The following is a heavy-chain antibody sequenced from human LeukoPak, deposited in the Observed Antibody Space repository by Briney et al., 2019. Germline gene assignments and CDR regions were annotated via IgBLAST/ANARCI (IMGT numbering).Heavy chain of an antibody. CDR1: GGSVNSGIYH. CDR2: ISYSGST. J-gene: IGHJ4*02. V-gene: IGHV4-61*01. CDR3: ARVTGDYPKYYYDY. Sequence: MPSETLSLTCTVSGGSVNSGIYHWSWIRQPPGKGLEWIGYISYSGSTNYNPSVRSRVTISMDASKNQFSLNLRSMTAADTAVYYCARVTGDYPKYYYDYWGQGTLVTVSS. D-gene: IGHD4-17*01.